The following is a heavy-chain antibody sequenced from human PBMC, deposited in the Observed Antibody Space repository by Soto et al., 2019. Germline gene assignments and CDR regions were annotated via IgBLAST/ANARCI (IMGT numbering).Heavy chain of an antibody. CDR1: GGSISSGDYY. Sequence: SETLSLTCTVSGGSISSGDYYWSWIRQPPGKGLEWIGYIYYSGSTYYNPSLKSRLTVSVDTSKNQFSLKLSSVTAADTAVYYCVRAVVAATAAWFDPWGQGTLVTVSS. J-gene: IGHJ5*02. CDR3: VRAVVAATAAWFDP. D-gene: IGHD2-15*01. V-gene: IGHV4-30-4*01. CDR2: IYYSGST.